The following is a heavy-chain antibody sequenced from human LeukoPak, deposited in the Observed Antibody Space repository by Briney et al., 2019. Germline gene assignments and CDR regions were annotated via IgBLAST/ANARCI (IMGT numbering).Heavy chain of an antibody. D-gene: IGHD1-1*01. CDR1: GYTFTSYG. CDR3: ARGPTTPYYYYGMDV. Sequence: GASVKVSCKASGYTFTSYGVNWVRQATGQGLEWMGWMNPNSGNTGYAQKFQGRVTMTRNTSISTAYMELSSLRSEDTAVYYCARGPTTPYYYYGMDVWGQGTTVTVSS. J-gene: IGHJ6*02. CDR2: MNPNSGNT. V-gene: IGHV1-8*02.